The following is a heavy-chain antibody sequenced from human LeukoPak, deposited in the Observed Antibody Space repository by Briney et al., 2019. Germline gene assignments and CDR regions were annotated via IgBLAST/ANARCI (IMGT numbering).Heavy chain of an antibody. J-gene: IGHJ6*02. D-gene: IGHD2-2*01. CDR1: GFTFSSYA. V-gene: IGHV3-7*01. Sequence: GGSLRLSCAAPGFTFSSYAMSWARQAPGKGLEWVANINQDGSEKHYVDSVKGRFTISRDNAKNSLYLQMNSLRVDDTAVYYCTRDPEVPMDVWGQGTAVTVSS. CDR2: INQDGSEK. CDR3: TRDPEVPMDV.